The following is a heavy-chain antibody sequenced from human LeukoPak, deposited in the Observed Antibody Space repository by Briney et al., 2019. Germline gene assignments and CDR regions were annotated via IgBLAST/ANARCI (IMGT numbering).Heavy chain of an antibody. CDR1: GGSFSGYY. Sequence: SETLSLTCAVYGGSFSGYYWSWIRQPPGKGLEWLGEINHSGSTNYNPSLKSRVTISVDTSKNQFSLKLSSVTAADTAVYYCARGKWVVVVPAALRRDPRAFDIWGQGTMVTVSS. CDR3: ARGKWVVVVPAALRRDPRAFDI. V-gene: IGHV4-34*01. D-gene: IGHD2-2*01. CDR2: INHSGST. J-gene: IGHJ3*02.